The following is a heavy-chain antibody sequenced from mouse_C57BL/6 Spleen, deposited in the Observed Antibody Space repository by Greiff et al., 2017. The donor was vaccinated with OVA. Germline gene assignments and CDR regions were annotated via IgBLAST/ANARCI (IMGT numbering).Heavy chain of an antibody. Sequence: QVQLQQPGAELVMPGASVKLSCKASGYTFTSYWMHWVKQRPGQGLEWIGEIDPSDSYTNYNQKFKGKSTLTVDKSSSTAYMQLSSLTSEDSAVYYCARWGTGRDAMDYWGQGTSVTVSS. J-gene: IGHJ4*01. D-gene: IGHD3-3*01. V-gene: IGHV1-69*01. CDR3: ARWGTGRDAMDY. CDR2: IDPSDSYT. CDR1: GYTFTSYW.